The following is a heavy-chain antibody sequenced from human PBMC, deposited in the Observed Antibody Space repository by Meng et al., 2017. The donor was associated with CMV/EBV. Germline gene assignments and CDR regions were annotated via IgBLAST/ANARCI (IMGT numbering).Heavy chain of an antibody. D-gene: IGHD5/OR15-5a*01. Sequence: GESLKISCAASGFTSSTYWMSWVRQAPGKGLEWVATIKQDGSEKYYVDSVKGRFTISRDNAKNSLYLQMNSLRAEDTAVYYCARTLRTPDYWGQGTLVTVSS. J-gene: IGHJ4*02. CDR3: ARTLRTPDY. CDR2: IKQDGSEK. CDR1: GFTSSTYW. V-gene: IGHV3-7*01.